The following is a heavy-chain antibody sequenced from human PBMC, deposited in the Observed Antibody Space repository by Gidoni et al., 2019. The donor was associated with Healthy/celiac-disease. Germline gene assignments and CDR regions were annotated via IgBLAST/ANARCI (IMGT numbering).Heavy chain of an antibody. V-gene: IGHV1-46*01. J-gene: IGHJ4*02. Sequence: QVQLVQSGAEVKKPGASVKVSCKASGYTFTSYYMHWVRQAPGQGLEWMGIINPSGGSTSYAQKFQGRVTMTRDTSTSTVYMELSSLRSEDTAVYYCARSAEWKKYSSPLYYFDYWGQGTLVTVSS. CDR3: ARSAEWKKYSSPLYYFDY. CDR2: INPSGGST. D-gene: IGHD6-6*01. CDR1: GYTFTSYY.